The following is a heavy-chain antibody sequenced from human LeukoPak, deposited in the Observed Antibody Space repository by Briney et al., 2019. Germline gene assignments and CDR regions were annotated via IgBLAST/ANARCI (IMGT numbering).Heavy chain of an antibody. D-gene: IGHD2-15*01. CDR1: GGSISSSSYY. V-gene: IGHV4-39*01. CDR2: FYYSGST. Sequence: PSETLSLTCTVSGGSISSSSYYCGWIRQPPGKGLEWIGTFYYSGSTYYNPSLKSRVTISVDTSKNQFSLKLSSVTAADTAVYYCARRPGSTVWFDPWGQGTLVTVSS. CDR3: ARRPGSTVWFDP. J-gene: IGHJ5*02.